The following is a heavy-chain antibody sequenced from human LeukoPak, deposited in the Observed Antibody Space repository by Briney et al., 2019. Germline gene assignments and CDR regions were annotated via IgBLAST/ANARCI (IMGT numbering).Heavy chain of an antibody. CDR2: LNPDGSST. Sequence: GVSLRLSCAASKFSFSSSWMHWVRQAPGKGLVWVSRLNPDGSSTDYADSVEGRFTISRDNARNTLYLQMNSLRAEDTAVYYCARGRMDDYWGQGTLVTVSS. V-gene: IGHV3-74*01. CDR3: ARGRMDDY. J-gene: IGHJ4*02. CDR1: KFSFSSSW. D-gene: IGHD2-8*01.